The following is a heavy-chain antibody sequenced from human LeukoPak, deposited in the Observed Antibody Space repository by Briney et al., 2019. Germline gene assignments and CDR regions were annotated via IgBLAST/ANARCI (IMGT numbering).Heavy chain of an antibody. CDR1: GFTFSSYA. CDR2: ISYDGSNK. CDR3: ARDRSVITMVRGVILDY. J-gene: IGHJ4*02. V-gene: IGHV3-30*04. Sequence: GGSLRLSCAASGFTFSSYAMHWVRQAPGKGMEWVAVISYDGSNKYYADSVKGRFTISRDNSKNTLYLQMNSLRAEDTAVYYCARDRSVITMVRGVILDYWGQGTLVTVSS. D-gene: IGHD3-10*01.